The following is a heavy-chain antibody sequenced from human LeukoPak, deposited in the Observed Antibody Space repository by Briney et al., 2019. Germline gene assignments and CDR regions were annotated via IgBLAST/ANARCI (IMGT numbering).Heavy chain of an antibody. J-gene: IGHJ4*02. D-gene: IGHD6-13*01. CDR2: ISGSGGST. V-gene: IGHV3-23*01. Sequence: GGSLRLSCAASGFSFSNYAMSWVRQAPGKGLEWVSAISGSGGSTYYADSVKGRSTISRDNSKNTLYLQMNSLRAEDTAVYYCAHISSSWPDYWGQGTLVTVSS. CDR3: AHISSSWPDY. CDR1: GFSFSNYA.